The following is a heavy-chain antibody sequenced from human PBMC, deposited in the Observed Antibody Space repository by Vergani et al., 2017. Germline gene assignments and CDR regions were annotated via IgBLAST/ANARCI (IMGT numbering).Heavy chain of an antibody. J-gene: IGHJ4*02. Sequence: QVQLQESGPGLVKPPGTLSLTCAVSGDSISSNNCWTWVRQPPGKGLEWIGEICNTEDTKYSPSLKSRVTVSVDESRNLFSLRLNSVTAADTAVYYCSTIGYRRWGYYFDYWGQGILVTVSS. CDR2: ICNTEDT. CDR3: STIGYRRWGYYFDY. V-gene: IGHV4-4*03. CDR1: GDSISSNNC. D-gene: IGHD2-2*02.